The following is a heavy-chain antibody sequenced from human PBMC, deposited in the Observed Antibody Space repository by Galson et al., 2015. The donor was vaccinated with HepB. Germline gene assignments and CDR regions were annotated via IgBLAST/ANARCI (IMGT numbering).Heavy chain of an antibody. CDR1: GFTFSSYA. CDR2: TPYDGSNK. J-gene: IGHJ4*02. V-gene: IGHV3-30-3*01. CDR3: ARDGYSSGWYLFDY. Sequence: SLRLSCAASGFTFSSYAMHWVRQAPGKGLEWVAVTPYDGSNKYYADSVKGRFTISRDNSKNTLYLQMNSLRAEDTAVYYCARDGYSSGWYLFDYWGQGTLVTVSS. D-gene: IGHD6-19*01.